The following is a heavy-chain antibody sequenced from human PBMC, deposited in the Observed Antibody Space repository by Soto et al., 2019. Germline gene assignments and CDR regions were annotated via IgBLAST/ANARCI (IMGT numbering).Heavy chain of an antibody. Sequence: SQTLSLTCAISGDSVSSNSVAWNWIRQSPARGLEWLGRTYYRSKWYNDYAASMKSRISINPDTSKNQFSLQLNSVTPEDTAVYYCARGSDSSFDYWGQGSQVTV. CDR3: ARGSDSSFDY. J-gene: IGHJ4*02. D-gene: IGHD2-21*02. CDR2: TYYRSKWYN. V-gene: IGHV6-1*01. CDR1: GDSVSSNSVA.